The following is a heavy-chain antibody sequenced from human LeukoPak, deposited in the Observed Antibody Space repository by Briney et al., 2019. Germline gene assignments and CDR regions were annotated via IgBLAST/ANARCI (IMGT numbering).Heavy chain of an antibody. Sequence: GGSLRLSCAASGFTFSSYAMSRVRQAPGKGLEWVSVISGSGGSTYYADSVKGRFTISRDDSKNTLYLQVNGLRAEDTAVYYCAKPRSSWSFDAFDIWGQGTMVTVSS. CDR1: GFTFSSYA. V-gene: IGHV3-23*01. J-gene: IGHJ3*02. D-gene: IGHD6-13*01. CDR2: ISGSGGST. CDR3: AKPRSSWSFDAFDI.